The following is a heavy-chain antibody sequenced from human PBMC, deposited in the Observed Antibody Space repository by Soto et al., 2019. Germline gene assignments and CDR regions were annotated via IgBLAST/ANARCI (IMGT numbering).Heavy chain of an antibody. V-gene: IGHV5-51*01. Sequence: GESLKISCQASGYSFTSFWIGWVRQLPEKGLEWMGSIYPDDSDTNYSPSFEGQVTISVDKSINTAYLQWSTLKASDTAVYFCARRGDFWSGSTREGHNYGMDVWGQGTTVTVSS. J-gene: IGHJ6*02. D-gene: IGHD3-3*01. CDR2: IYPDDSDT. CDR3: ARRGDFWSGSTREGHNYGMDV. CDR1: GYSFTSFW.